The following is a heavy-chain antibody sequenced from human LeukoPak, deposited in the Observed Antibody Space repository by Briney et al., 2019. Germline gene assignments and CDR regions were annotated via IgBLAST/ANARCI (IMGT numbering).Heavy chain of an antibody. D-gene: IGHD4/OR15-4a*01. Sequence: PGGSLRLSCAVSGFFLSSQGMNWVRQAPGKGLEWVSFISGSGDTTYFADSVKGRFTISRDNSKNTLYLQMNSLRAEDTAVYYCARRAGAYSHPYDYWGQGTLVTVSS. V-gene: IGHV3-23*01. CDR2: ISGSGDTT. J-gene: IGHJ4*02. CDR3: ARRAGAYSHPYDY. CDR1: GFFLSSQG.